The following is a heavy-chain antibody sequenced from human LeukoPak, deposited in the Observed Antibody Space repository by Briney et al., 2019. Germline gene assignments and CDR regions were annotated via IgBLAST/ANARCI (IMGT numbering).Heavy chain of an antibody. CDR2: IYYSGIT. D-gene: IGHD2-21*02. J-gene: IGHJ3*02. CDR3: ARRLWVVTDEADAFDI. V-gene: IGHV4-39*01. Sequence: SETLSLTCTFSGGSISRSDYNWGWIRQPPGKGLEWIGSIYYSGITYYNPSLKSRVTISVDTSKNQFSLKLYSVTAADTAVYYCARRLWVVTDEADAFDIWGQGTMVTVSS. CDR1: GGSISRSDYN.